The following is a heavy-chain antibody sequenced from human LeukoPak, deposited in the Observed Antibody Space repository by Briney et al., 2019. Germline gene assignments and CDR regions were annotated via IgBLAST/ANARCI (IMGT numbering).Heavy chain of an antibody. J-gene: IGHJ1*01. Sequence: GGSLGLLCAASLFTFSSYSMNCVRQAPGKGLEWVSSISSSSSYIYYADSVKGRFTISRDNAKNSLYLQMNSLRAEDTAVYYCARDPARLRYYDNSGYTVWVQSTLVTVSS. CDR1: LFTFSSYS. CDR3: ARDPARLRYYDNSGYTV. V-gene: IGHV3-21*01. D-gene: IGHD3-22*01. CDR2: ISSSSSYI.